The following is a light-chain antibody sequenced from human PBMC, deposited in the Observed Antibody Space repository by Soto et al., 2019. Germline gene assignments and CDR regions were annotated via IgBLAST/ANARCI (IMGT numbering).Light chain of an antibody. Sequence: EIGLTQSPGTLPLSPGEGATLSCRASQSVNRNYLGWYQQKPGQAPRLLIYDASNRATGIPDRFSGSVSGTDFPLFINRLEPDDFAVYYCQQYGSSPVTFGQGTRL. CDR3: QQYGSSPVT. V-gene: IGKV3-20*01. J-gene: IGKJ5*01. CDR2: DAS. CDR1: QSVNRNY.